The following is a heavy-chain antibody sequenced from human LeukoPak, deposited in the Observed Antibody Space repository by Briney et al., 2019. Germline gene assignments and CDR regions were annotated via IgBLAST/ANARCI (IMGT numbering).Heavy chain of an antibody. CDR1: GYTFTTYD. Sequence: GASVKVSCKASGYTFTTYDINWVRQATGQGLEWMGWMNPNSGNTGYAQKFQGRVTMTRNTSISTAYMELRSLRSDDTAVYYCARVRSGYYGSGSLITDYWGQGTLVTVSS. CDR3: ARVRSGYYGSGSLITDY. CDR2: MNPNSGNT. D-gene: IGHD3-10*01. J-gene: IGHJ4*02. V-gene: IGHV1-8*01.